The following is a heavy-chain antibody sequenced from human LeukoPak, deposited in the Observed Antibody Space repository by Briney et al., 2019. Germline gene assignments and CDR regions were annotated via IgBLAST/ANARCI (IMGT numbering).Heavy chain of an antibody. CDR1: GGSISSSSYY. J-gene: IGHJ4*02. V-gene: IGHV4-39*01. CDR2: IYYSGST. D-gene: IGHD6-6*01. Sequence: SETLSLTCIVSGGSISSSSYYWGWIRQPPGKGLEWIGSIYYSGSTYYNPSLKSRVTLSVDTSKNQFSLKLSSVTAADTAVYYCARFEYSSSPGADYWGQGTQVTVSS. CDR3: ARFEYSSSPGADY.